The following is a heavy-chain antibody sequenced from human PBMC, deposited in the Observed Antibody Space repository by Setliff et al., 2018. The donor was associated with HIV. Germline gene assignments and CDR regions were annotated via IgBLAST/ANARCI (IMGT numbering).Heavy chain of an antibody. CDR3: ARDRSGIAVAAPDAFDV. Sequence: SVKVSCKASGGSFRNYAINWVRQAPGQGLEWMGGIIPLLGTPNYAHKFQGRVTITADKYSSTVYMELSSLRSEDTAVFYCARDRSGIAVAAPDAFDVCGQGTMVTVSS. V-gene: IGHV1-69*06. CDR1: GGSFRNYA. CDR2: IIPLLGTP. D-gene: IGHD6-19*01. J-gene: IGHJ3*01.